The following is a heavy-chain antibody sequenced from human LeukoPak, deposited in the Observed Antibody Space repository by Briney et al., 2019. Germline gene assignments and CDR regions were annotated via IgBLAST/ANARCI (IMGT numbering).Heavy chain of an antibody. Sequence: NASETLSLTCSVSGDSISGYYWNWIRQAAGKGLEWIGRIYSSENTNYNPSLKSRVTMSVDTSKNQFSLKLSSVTAADTAVYYCARSTWAGAPVDPWGQGTRVTVSS. CDR3: ARSTWAGAPVDP. J-gene: IGHJ5*02. V-gene: IGHV4-4*07. CDR2: IYSSENT. CDR1: GDSISGYY. D-gene: IGHD6-19*01.